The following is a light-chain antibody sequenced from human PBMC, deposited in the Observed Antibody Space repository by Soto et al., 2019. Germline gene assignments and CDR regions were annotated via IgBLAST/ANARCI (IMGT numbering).Light chain of an antibody. Sequence: MTQFQSIPSRSLWGPVPLPRWAAQDVTTNFAWYQQKRGQAPRLLIYDISSRATGVPARFSGSGSGTEFTLSISGLQSEDFAVYFCQQYNNWPFSFGQGTRLEIK. J-gene: IGKJ5*01. V-gene: IGKV3-15*01. CDR1: QDVTTN. CDR2: DIS. CDR3: QQYNNWPFS.